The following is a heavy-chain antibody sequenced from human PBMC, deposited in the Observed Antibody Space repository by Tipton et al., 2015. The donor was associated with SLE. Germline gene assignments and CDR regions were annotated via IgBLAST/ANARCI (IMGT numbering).Heavy chain of an antibody. CDR3: AGPYSSSYNWFDP. Sequence: SIYYSESTYYNPSLKSRVPISVDTSKNHFSLELSSVTAADTAVYYCAGPYSSSYNWFDPGGQGTLVTVSS. V-gene: IGHV4-39*01. J-gene: IGHJ5*02. CDR2: IYYSEST. D-gene: IGHD6-6*01.